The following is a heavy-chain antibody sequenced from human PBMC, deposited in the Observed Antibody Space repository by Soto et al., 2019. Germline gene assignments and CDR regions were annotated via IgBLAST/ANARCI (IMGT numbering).Heavy chain of an antibody. J-gene: IGHJ5*02. CDR2: MSYEGSNK. V-gene: IGHV3-30*18. CDR3: AKDRVFTPSWSGFDP. CDR1: GFTFSTYG. D-gene: IGHD6-13*01. Sequence: QVQLVESGGGVVQPGRSLRLSCAASGFTFSTYGMHWVRQAPGKGLEWVAFMSYEGSNKYYADSVKGRFTISRDNLKNMLYLQMNSLRPEDTGLYYCAKDRVFTPSWSGFDPWGQGTLVTVSS.